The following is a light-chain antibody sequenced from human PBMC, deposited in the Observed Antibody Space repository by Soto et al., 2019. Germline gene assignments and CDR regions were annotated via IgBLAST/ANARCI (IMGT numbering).Light chain of an antibody. CDR3: QQYNSYSYT. V-gene: IGKV1-5*03. CDR2: KAS. J-gene: IGKJ2*01. Sequence: DMQMTQSPSALSASVGDRVTITCRSIQCFSSWFAWYPQKPGKAPKLLIYKASTLESGVPSRFSGSGSGTEFTLTISSLQPEDFATYYCQQYNSYSYTFGQGTELEIE. CDR1: QCFSSW.